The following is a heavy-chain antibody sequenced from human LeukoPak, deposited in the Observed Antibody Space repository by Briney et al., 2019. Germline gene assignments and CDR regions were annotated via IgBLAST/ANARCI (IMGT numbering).Heavy chain of an antibody. Sequence: GGSLRLSCAASGFTCSDYSMNWVRQAPGKGLEWISYVGISSCNTKYADSVKGRFTISGDKAKNSLYLQMNSLRVEDTAVYYCARDTKYAFDNWGQGTLVTVSS. V-gene: IGHV3-48*01. D-gene: IGHD2-2*01. CDR1: GFTCSDYS. CDR3: ARDTKYAFDN. J-gene: IGHJ4*02. CDR2: VGISSCNT.